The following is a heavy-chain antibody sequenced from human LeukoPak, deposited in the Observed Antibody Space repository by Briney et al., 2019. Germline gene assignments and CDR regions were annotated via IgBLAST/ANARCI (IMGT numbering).Heavy chain of an antibody. J-gene: IGHJ4*02. CDR1: GFIFSSYE. Sequence: GGSLRLSCAASGFIFSSYEINWVRQAPGRGLAWVSFISSSGSTIYYADSVKGRFTISRDNAKNSLYLQMNSLRAEDTAVYYCARAFVSGDYDILTGYGFDYWGQGTLVTVSS. D-gene: IGHD3-9*01. V-gene: IGHV3-48*03. CDR2: ISSSGSTI. CDR3: ARAFVSGDYDILTGYGFDY.